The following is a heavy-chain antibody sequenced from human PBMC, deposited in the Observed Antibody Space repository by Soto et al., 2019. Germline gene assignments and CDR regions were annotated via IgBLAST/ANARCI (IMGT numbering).Heavy chain of an antibody. J-gene: IGHJ5*02. CDR1: GFTFSNYN. V-gene: IGHV3-21*01. CDR2: ISGASVYI. CDR3: AREGALKPFSS. Sequence: GGSLRLSCVASGFTFSNYNMNWVRQAPGKGLEWVSHISGASVYIHYADSVKGRFTIPRDNAKNSVYLQMDSLRVEDTAVYYCAREGALKPFSSWGQGALVTVSS.